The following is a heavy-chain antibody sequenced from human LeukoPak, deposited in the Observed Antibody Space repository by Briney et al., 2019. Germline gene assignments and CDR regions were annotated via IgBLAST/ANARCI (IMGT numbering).Heavy chain of an antibody. D-gene: IGHD3-3*01. V-gene: IGHV4-4*07. CDR3: AREGGSGSARGLDY. CDR2: IYTSGTT. Sequence: KPSETLSLACNVSGDSISGYFWSWIRQPAGKRLEWIGRIYTSGTTNYNPSLKSRVTMSVDTSKNQFSLKLSSVIAADTAVYYCAREGGSGSARGLDYWGQGTLVSVSS. J-gene: IGHJ4*02. CDR1: GDSISGYF.